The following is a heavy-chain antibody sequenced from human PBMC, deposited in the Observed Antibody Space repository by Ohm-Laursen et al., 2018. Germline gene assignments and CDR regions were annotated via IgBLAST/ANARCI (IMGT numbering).Heavy chain of an antibody. V-gene: IGHV3-23*01. CDR2: ISEDGRST. D-gene: IGHD3-3*01. Sequence: SLRLSCSASGFTFTTYGMAWVRRAPGKGLEWVSAISEDGRSTFYANAVKGRFTISRDNSKNTMFLQMNSLRVEDTALYFCARGSIRFLEWLSNFDYWGQGTLVAVSS. J-gene: IGHJ4*02. CDR3: ARGSIRFLEWLSNFDY. CDR1: GFTFTTYG.